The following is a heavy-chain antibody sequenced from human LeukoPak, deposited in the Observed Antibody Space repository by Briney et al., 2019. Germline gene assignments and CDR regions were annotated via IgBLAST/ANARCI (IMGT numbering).Heavy chain of an antibody. D-gene: IGHD3-22*01. Sequence: SETLSLTCTVSGGSISSYYWSWIRQPPGKGLEWIGYIYYSGSTNYNPSLKSRVTISVDTSKNQFSLKLSSVTAADTAVYYCAADYYDGWFDPWGQGTLVTVSS. CDR2: IYYSGST. J-gene: IGHJ5*02. CDR1: GGSISSYY. CDR3: AADYYDGWFDP. V-gene: IGHV4-59*01.